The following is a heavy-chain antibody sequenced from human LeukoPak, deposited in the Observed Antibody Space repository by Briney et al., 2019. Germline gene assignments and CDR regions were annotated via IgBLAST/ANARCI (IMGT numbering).Heavy chain of an antibody. D-gene: IGHD3-22*01. CDR1: GGTFSSYA. CDR2: IIPIFGTA. Sequence: SVKVSCKASGGTFSSYAISWVRQAPGQGLEWMGGIIPIFGTANYAQKFQGRVTITADESTSTAYMELSSLRSEDTAVYYCARAQYSTEYYYDSSGYHPFDYWGQGTLVTVSS. CDR3: ARAQYSTEYYYDSSGYHPFDY. V-gene: IGHV1-69*13. J-gene: IGHJ4*02.